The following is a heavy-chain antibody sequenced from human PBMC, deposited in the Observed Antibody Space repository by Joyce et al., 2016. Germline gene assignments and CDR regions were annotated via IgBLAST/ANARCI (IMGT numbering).Heavy chain of an antibody. CDR3: ARGLASGWYRGFDY. J-gene: IGHJ4*02. CDR1: GFTFSSFS. D-gene: IGHD6-19*01. V-gene: IGHV3-21*06. Sequence: EVQLMESGGGLVKSGGSLRLSCEASGFTFSSFSMTWVRQAPGKGLECVSFISISSNYIYDADSGKGRFIISRDNAQNSLYLQMNNLRAEDTAVYYCARGLASGWYRGFDYWGQGTLVSVSS. CDR2: ISISSNYI.